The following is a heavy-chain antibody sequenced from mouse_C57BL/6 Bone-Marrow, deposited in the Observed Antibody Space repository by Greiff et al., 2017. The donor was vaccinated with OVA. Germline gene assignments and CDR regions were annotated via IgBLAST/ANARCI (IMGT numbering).Heavy chain of an antibody. J-gene: IGHJ3*01. CDR1: GFNIKDYY. Sequence: EVQRVESGAELVKPGASVKLSCTASGFNIKDYYMHWVKQRTEQGLEWIGRIDPEDGETKYAPKFQGKATITADTSSNTAYLQLSSLTSEDTAVYYCASGDSSEPWFAYWGQGTLVTVSA. CDR3: ASGDSSEPWFAY. V-gene: IGHV14-2*01. D-gene: IGHD3-2*02. CDR2: IDPEDGET.